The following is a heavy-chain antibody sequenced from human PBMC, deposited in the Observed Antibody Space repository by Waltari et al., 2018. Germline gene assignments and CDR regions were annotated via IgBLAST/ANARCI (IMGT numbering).Heavy chain of an antibody. CDR2: IYHSGST. D-gene: IGHD1-1*01. V-gene: IGHV4-38-2*01. CDR3: VAYQRVQTAAWDAFDI. J-gene: IGHJ3*02. CDR1: GYSISSGYY. Sequence: QVQLQESGPGLVKPSETLSLTCAVSGYSISSGYYWGWIRQPPGKGLEWIGSIYHSGSTYYNPSLKSRVTISVDTSKNQFSLKLSSVTAADTAVYYCVAYQRVQTAAWDAFDIWGQGTMVTVSS.